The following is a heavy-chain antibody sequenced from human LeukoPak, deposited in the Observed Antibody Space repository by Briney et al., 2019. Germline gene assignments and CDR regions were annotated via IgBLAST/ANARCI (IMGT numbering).Heavy chain of an antibody. CDR2: IYHSGST. CDR1: GYSISSGYY. V-gene: IGHV4-38-2*02. Sequence: TSETLSLTCTVSGYSISSGYYWGWIRQPPGKGLEWIGSIYHSGSTHYNPSLKSRVTISVDTSKNQFSLKLSSVTAADTAVYYCARDHGDDIDYWGQGTLVTVSS. J-gene: IGHJ4*02. CDR3: ARDHGDDIDY. D-gene: IGHD4-17*01.